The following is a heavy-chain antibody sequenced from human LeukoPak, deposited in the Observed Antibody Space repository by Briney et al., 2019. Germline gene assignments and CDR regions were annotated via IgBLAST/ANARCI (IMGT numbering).Heavy chain of an antibody. CDR1: GFTFSNYG. J-gene: IGHJ4*02. CDR2: ISRGSTTI. D-gene: IGHD6-19*01. CDR3: ARTWYSSGWYPFDY. Sequence: GGSLRLSCAASGFTFSNYGMNWVRQAPGKGLEWVSYISRGSTTIYYADSVKGRFTISRDNAKNSLYLQMNSLRAEDTALYYCARTWYSSGWYPFDYWGQGALVTVSS. V-gene: IGHV3-48*01.